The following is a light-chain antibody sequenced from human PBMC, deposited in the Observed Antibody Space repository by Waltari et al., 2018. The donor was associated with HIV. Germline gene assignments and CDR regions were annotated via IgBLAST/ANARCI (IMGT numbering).Light chain of an antibody. CDR1: NIGSRS. CDR2: YGS. CDR3: QVWDSSSDHHV. J-gene: IGLJ1*01. Sequence: SYVLTQPPSVSVAPGKTARITCGGNNIGSRSVHWYQQKPGQAPVLVMYYGSDRPSGIPERFSGSNSGNTATLTISRCEAGDEADYFCQVWDSSSDHHVFGTGTKVTVL. V-gene: IGLV3-21*04.